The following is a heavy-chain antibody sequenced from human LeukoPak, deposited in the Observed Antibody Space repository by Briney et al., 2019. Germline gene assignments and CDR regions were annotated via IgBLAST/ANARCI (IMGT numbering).Heavy chain of an antibody. J-gene: IGHJ4*02. V-gene: IGHV4-34*01. D-gene: IGHD3-3*01. Sequence: SETLSLTCAVYGGSFSGYYWSWIRQPPGKGLEWIGEINHSGSTNYNPSLKSRVTISVDTSKNQFSLKLSSVIAADTAVYYCARVFDTYYFDYWGQGTLVTVSS. CDR1: GGSFSGYY. CDR2: INHSGST. CDR3: ARVFDTYYFDY.